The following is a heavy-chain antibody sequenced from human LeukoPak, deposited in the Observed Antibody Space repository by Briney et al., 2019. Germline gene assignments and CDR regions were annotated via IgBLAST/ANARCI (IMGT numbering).Heavy chain of an antibody. J-gene: IGHJ5*02. V-gene: IGHV3-23*01. CDR2: ISPSAENT. CDR1: GFRFSGYA. Sequence: PGGSLRLSCAVSGFRFSGYAMNWVRQAPGKGLEWVSSISPSAENTYYADSVRGRSIVSRDNANNTLFLHMSSLRAEDTAVYYCAKDIGAKPEDWFDSWGQGTLVTVSS. CDR3: AKDIGAKPEDWFDS. D-gene: IGHD5-12*01.